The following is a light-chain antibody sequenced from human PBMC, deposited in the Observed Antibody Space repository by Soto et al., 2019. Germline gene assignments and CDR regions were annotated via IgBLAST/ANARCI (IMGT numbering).Light chain of an antibody. Sequence: DIHMTQSLSTLSASVGDGVTITCRASQRISTWLAWYQPTTGKAPNTLIYDASSLKSGVPSRFRGSGSGTECTLPISGLLPEDFATDHCQQLNTLPFTFGQGTRLEIK. CDR1: QRISTW. J-gene: IGKJ5*01. V-gene: IGKV1-5*01. CDR2: DAS. CDR3: QQLNTLPFT.